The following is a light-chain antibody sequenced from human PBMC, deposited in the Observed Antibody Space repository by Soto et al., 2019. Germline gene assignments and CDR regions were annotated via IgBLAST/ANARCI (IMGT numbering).Light chain of an antibody. V-gene: IGLV1-40*01. CDR1: SSNIGAGHV. CDR2: GSS. Sequence: QSVLTQPPSVSGAPGQRVTISCTGTSSNIGAGHVVHWYQQFPGRAPNLLIYGSSNRPSGVPDRFSGSKSGTSASLAITGLHAEDEADDYCQSYDDTLRASVFGGGTKVTVL. J-gene: IGLJ2*01. CDR3: QSYDDTLRASV.